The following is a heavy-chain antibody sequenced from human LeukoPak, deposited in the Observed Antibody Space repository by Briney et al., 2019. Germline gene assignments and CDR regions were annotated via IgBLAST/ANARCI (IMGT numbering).Heavy chain of an antibody. Sequence: SETLSLTCTVSGGSISSYYWSWIPQPPGKGLEWIGYIYYSGSPNYNPSLKSRVTISVDTSKNQFSLKLSSVTAADTAVYYCARDPVPPYCSSSSCDYAFDIWGQGTMVTVSS. CDR3: ARDPVPPYCSSSSCDYAFDI. D-gene: IGHD2-2*01. CDR2: IYYSGSP. CDR1: GGSISSYY. J-gene: IGHJ3*02. V-gene: IGHV4-59*01.